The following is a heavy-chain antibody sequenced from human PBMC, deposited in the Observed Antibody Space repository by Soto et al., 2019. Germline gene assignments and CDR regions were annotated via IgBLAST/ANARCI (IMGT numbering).Heavy chain of an antibody. J-gene: IGHJ4*02. Sequence: GGSLRLSCAASGFTFSSYAMSWVRQAPGKGLEWVSAISGSGGSTYYADSVKGRFTIPRDNSKNTLYLQMNSLRAEVTAVYYCAKSPPVRSGFDYWGQGTLVTVSS. CDR2: ISGSGGST. D-gene: IGHD1-26*01. CDR3: AKSPPVRSGFDY. V-gene: IGHV3-23*01. CDR1: GFTFSSYA.